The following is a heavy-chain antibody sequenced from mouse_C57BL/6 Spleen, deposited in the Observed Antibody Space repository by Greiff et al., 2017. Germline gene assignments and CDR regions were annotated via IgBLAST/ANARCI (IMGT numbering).Heavy chain of an antibody. CDR3: ARVTTVVARVYFDY. J-gene: IGHJ2*01. Sequence: QVQLQQPGAELVKPGASVKLSCKASGYTFTSYWMHWVKQRPGQGLEWIGMIHPNSGSTNYNEKFKSKATLTVDKSSSTAYMQLSSLTSEDSAVYYCARVTTVVARVYFDYWGQGTTLTVSS. CDR1: GYTFTSYW. CDR2: IHPNSGST. D-gene: IGHD1-1*01. V-gene: IGHV1-64*01.